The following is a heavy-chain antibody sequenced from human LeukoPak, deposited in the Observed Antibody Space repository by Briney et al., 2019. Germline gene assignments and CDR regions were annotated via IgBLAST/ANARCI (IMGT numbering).Heavy chain of an antibody. CDR3: TKISPLRIEYFHH. V-gene: IGHV3-23*01. D-gene: IGHD5-12*01. J-gene: IGHJ1*01. Sequence: GGSLRLSSAVSGFTFSSYAMSWVRQAPGEGLEWVSVISGGADGIYYADSVKGRFTISRDNSKNTLYLQMNSLRVEDTAIYYCTKISPLRIEYFHHWGQGTLVTVSS. CDR2: ISGGADGI. CDR1: GFTFSSYA.